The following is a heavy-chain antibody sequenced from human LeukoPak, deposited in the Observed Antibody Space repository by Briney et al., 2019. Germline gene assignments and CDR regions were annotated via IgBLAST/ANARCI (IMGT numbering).Heavy chain of an antibody. CDR3: ARAGGHMTSIPLAAAGRMDYYYYMDV. J-gene: IGHJ6*03. V-gene: IGHV1-69*01. CDR1: GGTFSSYA. CDR2: IIPIFGTA. D-gene: IGHD6-13*01. Sequence: GASVKVSCKASGGTFSSYAISWVRQAPGQGLEWMGGIIPIFGTANYAQKFQGRVTITADESTSTAYMELSSLRSEDTAVYYCARAGGHMTSIPLAAAGRMDYYYYMDVWGKGTTVTISS.